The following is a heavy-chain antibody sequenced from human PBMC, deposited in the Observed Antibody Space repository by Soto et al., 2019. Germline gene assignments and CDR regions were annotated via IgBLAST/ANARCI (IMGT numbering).Heavy chain of an antibody. Sequence: GGSLRLSCAASGFTFSSYGMHWVRQAPGKGLEWVAVIWYDGSNKYYADSVKGRFTISRDNSKNTLYLQMNSLRAEDTAVYYCARDRDDFWRHPDYWGQGTLVTVSS. CDR1: GFTFSSYG. J-gene: IGHJ4*02. CDR3: ARDRDDFWRHPDY. CDR2: IWYDGSNK. D-gene: IGHD3-3*01. V-gene: IGHV3-33*01.